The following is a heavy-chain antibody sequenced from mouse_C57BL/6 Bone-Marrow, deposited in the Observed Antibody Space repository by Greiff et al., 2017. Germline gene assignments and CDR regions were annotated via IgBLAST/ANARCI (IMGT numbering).Heavy chain of an antibody. CDR3: ARSTPIGWYFDV. J-gene: IGHJ1*03. CDR2: INYDGSST. CDR1: GFTFSNYY. Sequence: EVQRVESEGGLVQPGSSMKLSCTASGFTFSNYYMAWVRQVPEKGLEWVANINYDGSSTYYLDSLKSRFIISRDNAKNILYLQMSSLKSEDTATYYCARSTPIGWYFDVWGTGTTVTVSS. V-gene: IGHV5-16*01.